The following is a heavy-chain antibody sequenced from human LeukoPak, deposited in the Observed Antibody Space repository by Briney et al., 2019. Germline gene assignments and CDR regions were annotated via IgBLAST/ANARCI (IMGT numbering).Heavy chain of an antibody. Sequence: KTSETLSLTCTVSGGSISSYYWSWIRQPPGKGLEWIGNIYNSGSTNYNPSLKSRVTISVDTSKNQYSLKLSSVTATDTAFYYCARGNTWLTSKWGHGTLVIVSS. J-gene: IGHJ4*01. CDR2: IYNSGST. V-gene: IGHV4-59*08. D-gene: IGHD3-22*01. CDR1: GGSISSYY. CDR3: ARGNTWLTSK.